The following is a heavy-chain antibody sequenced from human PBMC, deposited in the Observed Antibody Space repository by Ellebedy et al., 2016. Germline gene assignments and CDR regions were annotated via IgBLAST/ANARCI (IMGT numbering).Heavy chain of an antibody. Sequence: ASVKVSCKASGGTFSSYAISWVRQAPGQGLEWMGIINPSGGSTSYAQKFQGRVTMTRDTSTSTVYMELSSLRSEDTAVYYCARDSYYDSSGYYPRYYFDYWGQGTLVTVSS. CDR3: ARDSYYDSSGYYPRYYFDY. CDR1: GGTFSSYA. CDR2: INPSGGST. V-gene: IGHV1-46*01. D-gene: IGHD3-22*01. J-gene: IGHJ4*02.